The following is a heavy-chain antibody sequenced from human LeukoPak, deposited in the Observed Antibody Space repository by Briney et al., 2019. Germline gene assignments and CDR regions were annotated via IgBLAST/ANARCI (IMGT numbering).Heavy chain of an antibody. D-gene: IGHD6-19*01. V-gene: IGHV1-69*13. CDR1: GGTFSSYA. CDR2: IIPIFGTA. Sequence: SVKVSCKASGGTFSSYAISWVRQAPGQGLEWVGGIIPIFGTANYAQKFQGRVTITADESTSTAYMELSSLRSEDTAVYYCAREGPYSSGWLLDYWGQGTLVTVSS. CDR3: AREGPYSSGWLLDY. J-gene: IGHJ4*02.